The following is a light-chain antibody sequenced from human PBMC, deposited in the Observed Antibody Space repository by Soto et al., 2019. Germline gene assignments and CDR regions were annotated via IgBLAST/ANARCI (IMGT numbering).Light chain of an antibody. CDR1: QSVSSSY. Sequence: EIVLTQSPGTLSLSPGERATLSCRASQSVSSSYLAWYQQKPGQAPRLLIYGASSSATGIPDRFSGSGSGRDFTLTISRLEPEDFAVYYGQQYGSTMYTFGQGPKLEIK. CDR3: QQYGSTMYT. V-gene: IGKV3-20*01. CDR2: GAS. J-gene: IGKJ2*01.